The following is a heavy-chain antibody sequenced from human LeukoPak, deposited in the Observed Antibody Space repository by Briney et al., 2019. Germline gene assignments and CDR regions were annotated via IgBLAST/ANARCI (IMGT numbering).Heavy chain of an antibody. Sequence: ASVKVSCKASGYTFTGYYMHWVRQAPGQGLEWMGIINPSGGSTSYAQKFQGRVTMTRDTSTSTVYMELSSLRSEDTAVYYCAVSSSSWYDYYYYYGMDVWGQGTTVTVSS. J-gene: IGHJ6*02. CDR1: GYTFTGYY. CDR2: INPSGGST. CDR3: AVSSSSWYDYYYYYGMDV. V-gene: IGHV1-46*01. D-gene: IGHD6-13*01.